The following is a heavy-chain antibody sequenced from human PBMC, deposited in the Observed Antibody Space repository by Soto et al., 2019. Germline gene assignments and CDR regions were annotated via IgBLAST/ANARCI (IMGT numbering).Heavy chain of an antibody. CDR3: ARDGFMVRGVIIEPGPIKANAY. CDR2: IKQDGSEK. CDR1: GFTFSSYW. V-gene: IGHV3-7*01. D-gene: IGHD3-10*01. Sequence: EVQLVESGGGLVQPGGSLRLSCAASGFTFSSYWMSWVRQAPGKGLERVANIKQDGSEKYCMDSVKGRFTISRDNAKNSLYLQMNSLSAEDTAVYYCARDGFMVRGVIIEPGPIKANAYWGQGTLFTVSA. J-gene: IGHJ4*02.